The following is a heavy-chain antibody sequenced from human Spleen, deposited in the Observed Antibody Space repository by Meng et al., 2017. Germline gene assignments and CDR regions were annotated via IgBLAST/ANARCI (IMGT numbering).Heavy chain of an antibody. J-gene: IGHJ5*02. CDR3: ARVSSASSHPRFDP. CDR1: GGSISSSGW. CDR2: IYYSGTA. Sequence: QVQLQESGPGLVKPSGTLSLTCAVSGGSISSSGWWSWVRQPPGKGLEWIGYIYYSGTAYYNPSLRSRVTISVDTSKNQFSLELTSVTAADTAVYYCARVSSASSHPRFDPWGQGTLVTVSS. D-gene: IGHD2-2*01. V-gene: IGHV4-30-4*01.